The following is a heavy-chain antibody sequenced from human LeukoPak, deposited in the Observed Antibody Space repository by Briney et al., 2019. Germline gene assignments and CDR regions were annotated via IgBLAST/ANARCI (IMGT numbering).Heavy chain of an antibody. CDR1: GFTFSSYG. J-gene: IGHJ6*03. Sequence: PGGSLRLSCAASGFTFSSYGMHWVRQAPGKGLEWVAFILYDGSNKYYADSVKGRFTISRDNSKNTLYLQMNSLRAEDTAVYYCAKDLRSGYSPYYYYYMDVWGKGTTVTVS. V-gene: IGHV3-30*02. CDR3: AKDLRSGYSPYYYYYMDV. D-gene: IGHD3-3*01. CDR2: ILYDGSNK.